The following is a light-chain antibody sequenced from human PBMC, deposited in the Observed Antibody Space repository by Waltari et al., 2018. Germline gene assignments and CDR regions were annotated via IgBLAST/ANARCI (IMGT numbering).Light chain of an antibody. J-gene: IGLJ3*02. V-gene: IGLV2-23*02. CDR1: SRYVGNYKL. CDR2: EVI. CDR3: CSYAAGNAWV. Sequence: ALTQPASGSGAPGQSITISCTGTSRYVGNYKLGPWYQQHPGKGPKLMIFEVIKRPSGVSNRFSASKSGNTASLTISGLQAEDEADYYCCSYAAGNAWVFGGGTKLTVL.